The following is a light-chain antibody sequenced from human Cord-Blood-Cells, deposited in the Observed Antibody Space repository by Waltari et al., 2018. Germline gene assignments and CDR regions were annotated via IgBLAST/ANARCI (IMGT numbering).Light chain of an antibody. CDR2: EVS. CDR1: SSDVGSYNL. CDR3: CSYAGSSTSYV. J-gene: IGLJ1*01. Sequence: QSALTQPASVSGSPGQSITLSCPGTSSDVGSYNLVSCYQQHPGKAPKLMIYEVSKRPSGVSNRFSGSKSGNTASLTISGLQAEDEADYYCCSYAGSSTSYVFGTGTKVTVL. V-gene: IGLV2-23*02.